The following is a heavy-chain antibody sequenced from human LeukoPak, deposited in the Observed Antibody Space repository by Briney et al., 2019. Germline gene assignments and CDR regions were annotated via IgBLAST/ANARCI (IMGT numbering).Heavy chain of an antibody. V-gene: IGHV3-11*04. J-gene: IGHJ4*02. CDR1: GFTFSDFY. CDR2: ISSSGSAI. CDR3: ARDRGSSGWDYFDY. Sequence: MSGGSLRLSCAASGFTFSDFYVSWIRQAPGKGLERVSYISSSGSAIYYADSVKGRFTISRDNAENLLYLQMNSLRAEDTAVYYCARDRGSSGWDYFDYWGQGTLVTVSS. D-gene: IGHD6-19*01.